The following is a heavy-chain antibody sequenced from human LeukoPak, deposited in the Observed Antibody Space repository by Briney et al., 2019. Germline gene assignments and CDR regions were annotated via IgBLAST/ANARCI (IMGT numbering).Heavy chain of an antibody. CDR2: IKQDGSEE. Sequence: PGGSLRLSCAASGFTFSSYWMSWVRQAPGKGLEWVANIKQDGSEEYYVDSVKGRFTISRDNAKNSLYLQMNSLRAEDTAVYYCARDGAVANYYYYYYMDVWGKGTTVTVSS. D-gene: IGHD6-19*01. CDR1: GFTFSSYW. CDR3: ARDGAVANYYYYYYMDV. V-gene: IGHV3-7*01. J-gene: IGHJ6*03.